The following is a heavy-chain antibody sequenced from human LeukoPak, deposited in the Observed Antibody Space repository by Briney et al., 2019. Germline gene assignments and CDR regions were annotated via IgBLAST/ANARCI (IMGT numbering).Heavy chain of an antibody. CDR2: IRQDGSDT. Sequence: GGSLRLSCAASGFTFHAYWMSWVRHAPGKGLEWVANIRQDGSDTYYVDSVKGRFTISRDNAKNSLYLQMNSLSAEDTAIYYCASRYGATYVYWGQGTLVTVSS. V-gene: IGHV3-7*03. D-gene: IGHD1-26*01. CDR3: ASRYGATYVY. J-gene: IGHJ4*02. CDR1: GFTFHAYW.